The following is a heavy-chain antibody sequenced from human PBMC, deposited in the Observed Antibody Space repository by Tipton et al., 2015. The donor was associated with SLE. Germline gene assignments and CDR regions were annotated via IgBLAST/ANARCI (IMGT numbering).Heavy chain of an antibody. CDR2: INHSGST. V-gene: IGHV4-34*01. Sequence: TLSLTCAVYGGSFSGYYWSWIRQPPGKGLEWIGEINHSGSTNYNPSLKSRVTMSVDTSKNQFSLKLSSVTAADTAVYYCAREGDYYDSSGDYYYYGMDVWGQGTTVTVSS. D-gene: IGHD3-22*01. CDR1: GGSFSGYY. CDR3: AREGDYYDSSGDYYYYGMDV. J-gene: IGHJ6*02.